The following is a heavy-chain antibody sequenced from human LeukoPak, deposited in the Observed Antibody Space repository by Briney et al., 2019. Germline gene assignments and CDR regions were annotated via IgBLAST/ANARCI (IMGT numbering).Heavy chain of an antibody. J-gene: IGHJ4*02. CDR1: GGSITSDDYY. CDR2: ISYSGIT. CDR3: ARDAFGDYYDATGYWIFDY. D-gene: IGHD3-22*01. Sequence: SQTLSLTCTVSGGSITSDDYYWTWIRQPPGKGLEWIGHISYSGITSYNPSLKSRVTMSVDTSRNQFSLRLTSVTAADTAVYYCARDAFGDYYDATGYWIFDYWGQGSLVTVSS. V-gene: IGHV4-30-4*01.